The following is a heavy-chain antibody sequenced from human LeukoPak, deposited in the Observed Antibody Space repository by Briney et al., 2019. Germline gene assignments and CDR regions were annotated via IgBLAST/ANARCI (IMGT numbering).Heavy chain of an antibody. CDR3: AKSMVRENWFDP. D-gene: IGHD3-10*01. CDR1: GFTFSSYA. J-gene: IGHJ5*02. Sequence: GGSLRLSCAASGFTFSSYAMSWVRQAPGKGLEWVSAISGRGGSTYYADSVKGRFTISRDNSKNTLYLQMNSLRAEDTAVYYCAKSMVRENWFDPWGQGTLVTVSS. V-gene: IGHV3-23*01. CDR2: ISGRGGST.